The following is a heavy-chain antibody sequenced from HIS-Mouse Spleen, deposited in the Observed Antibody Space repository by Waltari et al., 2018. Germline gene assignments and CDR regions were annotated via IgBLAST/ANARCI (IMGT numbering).Heavy chain of an antibody. CDR2: MNPNSGNT. V-gene: IGHV1-8*01. Sequence: QVQLVQSGAEVKKPGASVKVSCKASGYTFTSYDINWVRQATGQGLEWMGWMNPNSGNTGYAQKFQGRVTMTRNTSISTAYMELSSLRSEDTAVYYCARVAPLYSNYDGNWFDPWGQGTLVTVSS. D-gene: IGHD4-4*01. CDR3: ARVAPLYSNYDGNWFDP. J-gene: IGHJ5*02. CDR1: GYTFTSYD.